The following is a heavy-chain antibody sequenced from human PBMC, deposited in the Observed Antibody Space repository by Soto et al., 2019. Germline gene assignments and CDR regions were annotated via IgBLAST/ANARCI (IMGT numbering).Heavy chain of an antibody. CDR3: ARVDNLNLRSGYFDS. V-gene: IGHV4-34*01. CDR2: INHSGST. D-gene: IGHD1-1*01. J-gene: IGHJ4*02. CDR1: GGSFSGYY. Sequence: QVQLQQWGAGLLKPSETLSLTCAVYGGSFSGYYWSWIRQPPGKGLEWIGEINHSGSTNYKPSLKSPVTLSVDTSKTLFSLKLSSVTAADTAVYYGARVDNLNLRSGYFDSWGQGTLVTVSS.